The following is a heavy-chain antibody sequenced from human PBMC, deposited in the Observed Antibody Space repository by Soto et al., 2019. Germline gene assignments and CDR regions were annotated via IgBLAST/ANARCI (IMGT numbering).Heavy chain of an antibody. CDR3: ARDVTYDILTGLGDV. CDR1: GFTFSSYS. D-gene: IGHD3-9*01. CDR2: ISSSSSYI. J-gene: IGHJ6*02. V-gene: IGHV3-21*01. Sequence: GGSLRLSCAASGFTFSSYSMNWVRQAPGKGLEWVSSISSSSSYIYYADSVKGRFTISRDNAKNSLYLQMNSLRAEDTAVYYCARDVTYDILTGLGDVWGQGTTVTVSS.